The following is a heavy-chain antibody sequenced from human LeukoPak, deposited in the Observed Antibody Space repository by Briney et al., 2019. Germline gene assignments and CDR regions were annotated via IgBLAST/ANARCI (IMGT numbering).Heavy chain of an antibody. CDR1: GGSFSGYY. D-gene: IGHD6-13*01. V-gene: IGHV4-34*01. CDR3: ARGNKYSSSWYPRKVGWFDP. Sequence: SETLSLTCAVSGGSFSGYYWSWIRQPPGKGLEWIGEINHSGSTNYNPSLKSRVTISVDTSKNQFSLKLSSVTAADTAVYYCARGNKYSSSWYPRKVGWFDPWGQGTLVTVSS. J-gene: IGHJ5*02. CDR2: INHSGST.